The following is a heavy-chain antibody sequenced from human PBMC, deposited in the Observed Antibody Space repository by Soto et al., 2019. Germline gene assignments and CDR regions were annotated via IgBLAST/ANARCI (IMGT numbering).Heavy chain of an antibody. CDR2: IYYSGST. D-gene: IGHD2-2*01. Sequence: SETLSLSCTVSGGSISSYYLNWIRQPPGKGLEWIGNIYYSGSTNYNPSLKSRGTISVDRSKNQFSLKLSSVTAADTAVYYCARQSRDAFNEIPYYFDYWGQGALVTVSS. J-gene: IGHJ4*02. V-gene: IGHV4-59*08. CDR3: ARQSRDAFNEIPYYFDY. CDR1: GGSISSYY.